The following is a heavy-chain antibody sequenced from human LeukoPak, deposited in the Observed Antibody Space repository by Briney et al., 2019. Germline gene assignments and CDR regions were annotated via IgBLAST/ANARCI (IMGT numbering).Heavy chain of an antibody. D-gene: IGHD1-26*01. CDR2: MNPNSGNT. CDR3: FAAGRVGKYYYYYMDV. V-gene: IGHV1-8*01. J-gene: IGHJ6*03. Sequence: ASVKVSCKASGYTFTSYDINWVRQATGQGLEWMGWMNPNSGNTGYAQKFQGRVTMTRNTSISTAYMELSSLRSEDTAVYYCFAAGRVGKYYYYYMDVWGKGTTVTVSS. CDR1: GYTFTSYD.